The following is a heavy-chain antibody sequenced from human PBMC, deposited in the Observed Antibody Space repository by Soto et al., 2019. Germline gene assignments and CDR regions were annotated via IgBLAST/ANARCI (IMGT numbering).Heavy chain of an antibody. CDR2: IYYTGTT. CDR3: ARLKGAYCITTYNWFDP. V-gene: IGHV4-39*01. Sequence: QLHLQASGPGLVKPSETLSLTCNVSGGSITSSSYYWGWIRQPPGKGLEWIGDIYYTGTTHYNPSLKSRVTISVYTSKNQCSLKLSSVTAADTSVYYCARLKGAYCITTYNWFDPWGQGIQVTVSS. CDR1: GGSITSSSYY. J-gene: IGHJ5*02. D-gene: IGHD1-26*01.